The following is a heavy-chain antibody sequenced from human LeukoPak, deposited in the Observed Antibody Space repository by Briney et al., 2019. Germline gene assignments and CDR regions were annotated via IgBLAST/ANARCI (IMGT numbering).Heavy chain of an antibody. D-gene: IGHD6-19*01. Sequence: PGGSLRLSCAASGFIFLNYDVHWVRQTPGKGLEWLAYESKDRSVISYADSVRGRFTVSRDNSKNMVYLQMNSLRTEDTSLYYCARDLMWLVDYWGQGVLVTVSS. CDR3: ARDLMWLVDY. CDR1: GFIFLNYD. V-gene: IGHV3-30*04. J-gene: IGHJ4*02. CDR2: ESKDRSVI.